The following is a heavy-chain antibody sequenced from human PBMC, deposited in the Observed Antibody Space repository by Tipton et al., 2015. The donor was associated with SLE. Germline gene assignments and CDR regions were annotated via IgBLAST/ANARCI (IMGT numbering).Heavy chain of an antibody. Sequence: LRLSCTVYGGSLSGYYWSWIRQPPGKGLEWIGEINHSGSTTYNPSLKSRATTSADTSKNQFSLKLNSVTAADTAIYYCAKDSPGDYAPDAFDVWGQGTMVTVSS. CDR3: AKDSPGDYAPDAFDV. D-gene: IGHD4-17*01. V-gene: IGHV4-34*01. CDR1: GGSLSGYY. J-gene: IGHJ3*01. CDR2: INHSGST.